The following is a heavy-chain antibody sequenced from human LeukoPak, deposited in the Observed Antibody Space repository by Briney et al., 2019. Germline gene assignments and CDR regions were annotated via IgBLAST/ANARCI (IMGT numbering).Heavy chain of an antibody. CDR1: GYTFTSYA. CDR3: ATEYAGYFDWFGRGGYFDY. CDR2: INAGNGNT. J-gene: IGHJ4*02. D-gene: IGHD3-9*01. Sequence: ASVKVSCKASGYTFTSYAMHWVRQAPGQRLEWMGWINAGNGNTKYSQKFQGRVTITRDTSASTAYMELSSLRSEDTAVHYCATEYAGYFDWFGRGGYFDYWGQGTLVTVSS. V-gene: IGHV1-3*01.